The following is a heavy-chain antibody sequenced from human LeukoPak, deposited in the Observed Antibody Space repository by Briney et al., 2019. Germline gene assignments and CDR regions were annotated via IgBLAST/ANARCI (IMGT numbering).Heavy chain of an antibody. D-gene: IGHD2-2*01. CDR2: ISSSSSYI. CDR3: ARVVLGYCSSTSCYNWFDP. V-gene: IGHV3-21*01. J-gene: IGHJ5*02. Sequence: GGSQRLSCAASGFTFSSYSMNWVRQAPGKGLEWVSSISSSSSYIYYADSVKGRFTISRDNAKNSLYLQMNSLRAEDTAVYYCARVVLGYCSSTSCYNWFDPWGQGTLVTVSS. CDR1: GFTFSSYS.